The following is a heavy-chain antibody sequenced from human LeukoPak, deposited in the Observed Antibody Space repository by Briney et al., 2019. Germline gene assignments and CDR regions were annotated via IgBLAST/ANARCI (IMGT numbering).Heavy chain of an antibody. CDR2: VYYTGST. Sequence: SETLSLTCTVSGGSIGSSPYYCGWIRQPPGKGLEWIGSVYYTGSTYYSPSLKSRVTLSVDTSKNQFSLRMTSVTAADTAVYYCARQPIFYGSGTYNWFDPRGQGTLVIVSS. V-gene: IGHV4-39*01. CDR1: GGSIGSSPYY. D-gene: IGHD3-10*01. CDR3: ARQPIFYGSGTYNWFDP. J-gene: IGHJ5*02.